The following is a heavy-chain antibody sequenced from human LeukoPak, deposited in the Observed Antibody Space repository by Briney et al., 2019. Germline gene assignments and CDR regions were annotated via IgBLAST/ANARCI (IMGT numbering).Heavy chain of an antibody. CDR2: INPNSGGT. CDR1: GYTFTGYY. V-gene: IGHV1-2*02. Sequence: ASVKVSCKASGYTFTGYYMHWVRQAPGQGLEWMGWINPNSGGTNYAQKFQGRVTMTRDTPISTAYMELSRLRSDDTAVYYCAREITTYYYGSGSSNWGQGTLVTVSS. D-gene: IGHD3-10*01. CDR3: AREITTYYYGSGSSN. J-gene: IGHJ4*02.